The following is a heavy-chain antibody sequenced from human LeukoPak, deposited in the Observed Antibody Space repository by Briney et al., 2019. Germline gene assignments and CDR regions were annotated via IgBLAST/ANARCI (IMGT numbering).Heavy chain of an antibody. CDR3: AIHPSDSSGYFSY. J-gene: IGHJ4*02. CDR2: IDTKTGNP. V-gene: IGHV7-4-1*02. D-gene: IGHD3-22*01. CDR1: GGTFSSYA. Sequence: GASVKVSCKASGGTFSSYAISWVRQAPGQGLEYMGWIDTKTGNPTYAQGFTGRFVFSLDTSVSTAYLQISSLKAEDTAVYYCAIHPSDSSGYFSYWGQGALVTVSS.